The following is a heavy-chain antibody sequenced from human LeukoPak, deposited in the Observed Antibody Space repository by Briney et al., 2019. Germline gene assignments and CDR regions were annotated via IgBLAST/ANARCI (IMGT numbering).Heavy chain of an antibody. Sequence: SETLSLTCTVSGGSISSYYWSWIRQPPGKGLEWIGYIYYSESTNYNPSLKSRVTISVDTSKNQFSLKLRSVTAADTAVYYCARVVQSTDSSGFYLPEYFQHWGQGTLVTVSS. CDR3: ARVVQSTDSSGFYLPEYFQH. CDR1: GGSISSYY. J-gene: IGHJ1*01. D-gene: IGHD3-22*01. V-gene: IGHV4-59*08. CDR2: IYYSEST.